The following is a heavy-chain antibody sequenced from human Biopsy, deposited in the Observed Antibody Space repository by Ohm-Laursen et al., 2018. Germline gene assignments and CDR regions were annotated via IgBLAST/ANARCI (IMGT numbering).Heavy chain of an antibody. Sequence: LSLTCSVSGGSTNDYFWSWIRQPAGETLEWIGRIYSSGGSSYNPSLKSRISMSMDTSNNQFSLTLTSVTAADTAVYYCARTPGKAVAGRFLDLWGRGTLVTVSS. CDR2: IYSSGGS. V-gene: IGHV4-4*07. D-gene: IGHD6-19*01. CDR3: ARTPGKAVAGRFLDL. J-gene: IGHJ2*01. CDR1: GGSTNDYF.